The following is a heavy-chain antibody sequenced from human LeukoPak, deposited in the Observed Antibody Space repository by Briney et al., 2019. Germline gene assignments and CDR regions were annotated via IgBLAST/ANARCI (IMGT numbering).Heavy chain of an antibody. V-gene: IGHV3-23*01. D-gene: IGHD5-12*01. Sequence: GGSLRLSCAASGFTFSNYAMSWVRQAPGKGLEWVSDISGSGDSTYYADSVKGRFTISRDNAKNTLYLQMNSLRVEDTAVYYCAREGRVSGYDFDCWGQGTLVTVSS. J-gene: IGHJ4*02. CDR2: ISGSGDST. CDR1: GFTFSNYA. CDR3: AREGRVSGYDFDC.